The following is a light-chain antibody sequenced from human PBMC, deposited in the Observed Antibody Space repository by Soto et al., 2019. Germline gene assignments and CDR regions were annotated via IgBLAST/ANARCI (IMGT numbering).Light chain of an antibody. J-gene: IGLJ2*01. CDR1: SSNIGAGYD. CDR3: NSYASVNSPVL. CDR2: GNS. Sequence: QSVLTQPPSVSGAPGQRVTISCTGSSSNIGAGYDVHWYQQLPGTAPKLLIYGNSNRPSGVPDRFSGSKSGTSASLAITGLQAEDEADYYCNSYASVNSPVLFGGGTKVTVL. V-gene: IGLV1-40*01.